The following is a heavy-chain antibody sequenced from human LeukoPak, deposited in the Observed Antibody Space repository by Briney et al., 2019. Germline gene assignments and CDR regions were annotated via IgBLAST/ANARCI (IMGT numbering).Heavy chain of an antibody. Sequence: GRSLRLSCAASGFTFDDYAMHWVRQAPGKGLEWVSGISWNSGSIGYADSVKGRFTISRDNAKNSLYLQMNSLRTEDTALYYCAKSQLQYYYYYGMGVWGQGTTVTVSS. J-gene: IGHJ6*02. D-gene: IGHD1-7*01. CDR1: GFTFDDYA. V-gene: IGHV3-9*01. CDR3: AKSQLQYYYYYGMGV. CDR2: ISWNSGSI.